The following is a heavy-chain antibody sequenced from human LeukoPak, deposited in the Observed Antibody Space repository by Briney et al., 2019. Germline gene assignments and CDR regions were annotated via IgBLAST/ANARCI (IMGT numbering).Heavy chain of an antibody. CDR2: IYTTGSA. CDR1: GGSFSGYY. CDR3: ARDAHYYEVDY. Sequence: SETLSLTCAVYGGSFSGYYWSWIRQPPGKGLEWIGRIYTTGSANYNPSLKSRVIMTVDTSKNPFSLNLTSVTAADTAMYYCARDAHYYEVDYWGQGTLVTVSS. D-gene: IGHD3-22*01. V-gene: IGHV4-59*10. J-gene: IGHJ4*02.